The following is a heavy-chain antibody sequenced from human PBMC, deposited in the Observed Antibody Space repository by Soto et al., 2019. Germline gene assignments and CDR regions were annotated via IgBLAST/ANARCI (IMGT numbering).Heavy chain of an antibody. CDR3: ATYRIAARPDAFDI. V-gene: IGHV1-18*01. D-gene: IGHD6-6*01. CDR2: ISAYNGNT. J-gene: IGHJ3*02. CDR1: GYTFTSYG. Sequence: ASVKVFCKASGYTFTSYGISWVRQAPGQGLEWMGWISAYNGNTNYAQKLQGRVTMTTDTSTSTAYMELRSLRSDDTAVYYCATYRIAARPDAFDIWGQGTMVTVSS.